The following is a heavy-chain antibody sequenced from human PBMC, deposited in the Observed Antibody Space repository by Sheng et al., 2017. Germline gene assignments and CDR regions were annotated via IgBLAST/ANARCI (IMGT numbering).Heavy chain of an antibody. CDR2: ITYSSSYI. CDR3: ARDDGTISPNGLDV. J-gene: IGHJ6*01. V-gene: IGHV3-21*01. D-gene: IGHD1-1*01. Sequence: VQMVESGGGVVQPGRSLRLSCAASGFPFSDYTMNWVRQAPGKGLQWVSSITYSSSYIYYADSVKGRFTISRDNAENTLYLQMNSLRAEDTAVYFCARDDGTISPNGLDVWG. CDR1: GFPFSDYT.